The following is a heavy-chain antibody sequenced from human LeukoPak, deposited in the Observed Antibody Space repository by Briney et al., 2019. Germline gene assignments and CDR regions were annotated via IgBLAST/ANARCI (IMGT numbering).Heavy chain of an antibody. CDR2: IKQDGSEK. V-gene: IGHV3-7*01. CDR1: GFTFSSYR. CDR3: ARHPPSGGDCLDY. J-gene: IGHJ4*02. D-gene: IGHD2-21*02. Sequence: GGSLRLSCAASGFTFSSYRMSWVRQAPGKGLEWVANIKQDGSEKYYVDSVKGRFTISRDNAKNSLYLQMDSLRAEDTAVYYCARHPPSGGDCLDYWGQGTLVTVSS.